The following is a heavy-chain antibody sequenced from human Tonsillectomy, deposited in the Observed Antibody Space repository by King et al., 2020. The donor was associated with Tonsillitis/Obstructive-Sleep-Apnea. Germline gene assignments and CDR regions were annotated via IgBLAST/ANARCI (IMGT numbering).Heavy chain of an antibody. CDR2: IDPSDSYT. Sequence: QLVQSGAEVKKPGESLRISCKGSGYSFTSYWISWVRQMPGKGLEWMGRIDPSDSYTNYSPSFQGHVTISADKSISTAYLQWSSLKASDTAMYYCARQGCSSTSCYLNYYYYGMDVWGQGTTVTVSS. V-gene: IGHV5-10-1*03. CDR1: GYSFTSYW. D-gene: IGHD2-2*01. CDR3: ARQGCSSTSCYLNYYYYGMDV. J-gene: IGHJ6*02.